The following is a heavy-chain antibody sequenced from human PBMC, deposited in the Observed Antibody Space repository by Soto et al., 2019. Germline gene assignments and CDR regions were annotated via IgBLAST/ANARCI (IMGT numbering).Heavy chain of an antibody. V-gene: IGHV3-33*06. J-gene: IGHJ6*02. CDR1: GFTFSSYG. D-gene: IGHD3-22*01. Sequence: GGSLRLSCAASGFTFSSYGMHWVRQAPGKGLEWVAVIWYDGSNKYYADSVKGRFTISRDNSKNTLYLQMNSLRAEDTAVYYCAKVSTPREDSSGYSYGMDVWGQGTTVTVSS. CDR2: IWYDGSNK. CDR3: AKVSTPREDSSGYSYGMDV.